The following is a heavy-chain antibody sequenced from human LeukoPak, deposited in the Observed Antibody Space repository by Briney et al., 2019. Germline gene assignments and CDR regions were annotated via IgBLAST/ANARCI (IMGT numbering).Heavy chain of an antibody. CDR2: INHSGST. J-gene: IGHJ3*02. V-gene: IGHV4-34*01. Sequence: SSETLSLTCAVYGGSFSGYYWSWIRQPPGKGLEWIGEINHSGSTNYNPSLKSRVTISVDTSKNQFSLKLSSVTAADTAVYYCARVLYYYDSSGPNDAFDIWGQGTMVTVSS. D-gene: IGHD3-22*01. CDR3: ARVLYYYDSSGPNDAFDI. CDR1: GGSFSGYY.